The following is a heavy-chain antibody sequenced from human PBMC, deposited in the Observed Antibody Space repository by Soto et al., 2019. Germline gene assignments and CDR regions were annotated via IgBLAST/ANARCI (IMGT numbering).Heavy chain of an antibody. CDR1: GFNFSDYY. J-gene: IGHJ5*02. CDR3: ARDHYDILTGSGWFDP. CDR2: ISSSSTYT. Sequence: PGGSLRLSCAASGFNFSDYYMSWLRQAPGKGPEWLSYISSSSTYTNYADSVQGRFTISRDKAKNSLYLQMNDLRAGDTAVYYCARDHYDILTGSGWFDPWGQGTLVTVSS. D-gene: IGHD3-9*01. V-gene: IGHV3-11*06.